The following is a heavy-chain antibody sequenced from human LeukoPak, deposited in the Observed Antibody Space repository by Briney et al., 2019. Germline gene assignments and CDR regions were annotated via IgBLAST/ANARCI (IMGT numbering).Heavy chain of an antibody. Sequence: GGSLRLSCAASGFTFSSYGMSWVRQAPGKGLEWVSAISGSGGSTYYADSVKGRFTISRDNSKNTLYLQMNSLRAEDTAVYYCAKGGSGWPDLDYWGQGTLVTVSS. CDR1: GFTFSSYG. V-gene: IGHV3-23*01. J-gene: IGHJ4*02. D-gene: IGHD6-19*01. CDR2: ISGSGGST. CDR3: AKGGSGWPDLDY.